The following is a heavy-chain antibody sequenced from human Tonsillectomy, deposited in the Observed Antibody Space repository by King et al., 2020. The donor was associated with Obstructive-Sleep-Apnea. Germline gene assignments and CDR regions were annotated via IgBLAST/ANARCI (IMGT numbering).Heavy chain of an antibody. D-gene: IGHD1-26*01. CDR1: GFTFSDYW. CDR2: IKQDGREK. J-gene: IGHJ4*02. CDR3: AERGFTKWAPLAY. V-gene: IGHV3-7*03. Sequence: VQLVESGGGSVQPGGFLRLSCAASGFTFSDYWMTWVRQAPGKGLEWVANIKQDGREKYYVDSVRGRFTICRDNANDSLCLQMNSLRAEDTAVYYCAERGFTKWAPLAYWGQGTQVTVSS.